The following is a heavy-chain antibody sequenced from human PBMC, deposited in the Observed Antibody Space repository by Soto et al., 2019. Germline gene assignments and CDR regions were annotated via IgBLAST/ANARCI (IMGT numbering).Heavy chain of an antibody. D-gene: IGHD1-20*01. CDR1: GFTFSSYW. V-gene: IGHV3-74*01. CDR3: ARDPASYNWNYYYYGMDV. Sequence: GGSLRLSCAASGFTFSSYWMHWVRQAPGKGLVWVSRINSDGSSTSYADSVKGRFTISRDNAKNTLYLQMNSLRAEDTAVYYCARDPASYNWNYYYYGMDVWGQGTMVTVSS. J-gene: IGHJ6*02. CDR2: INSDGSST.